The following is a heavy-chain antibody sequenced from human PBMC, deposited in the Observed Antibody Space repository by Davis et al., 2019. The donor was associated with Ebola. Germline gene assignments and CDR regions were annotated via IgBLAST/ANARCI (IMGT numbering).Heavy chain of an antibody. CDR2: LIPNSGDT. V-gene: IGHV1-8*02. J-gene: IGHJ4*02. D-gene: IGHD3-16*01. CDR3: ALHTGMLL. Sequence: AASVKVSCKASGYTFTSYAMNWVRQAAGQGLEWMGRLIPNSGDTVYAQKFQGRVTVTRNTSITTAYMELSSLRSEDTAVYYCALHTGMLLWGQGTLVTVSS. CDR1: GYTFTSYA.